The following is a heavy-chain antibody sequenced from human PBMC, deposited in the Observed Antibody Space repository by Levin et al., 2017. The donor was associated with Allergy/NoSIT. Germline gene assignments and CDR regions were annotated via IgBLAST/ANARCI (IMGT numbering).Heavy chain of an antibody. Sequence: SETLSLTCTVSGGSISSYYWSWIRQPPGKGLEWIGYVHYSGSTNYIPSLKSRVTISVDTSKNQFSLKLNSLTAADTAVYYCARERNLMDVWGQGATVTVSS. CDR2: VHYSGST. CDR3: ARERNLMDV. J-gene: IGHJ6*02. V-gene: IGHV4-59*01. CDR1: GGSISSYY.